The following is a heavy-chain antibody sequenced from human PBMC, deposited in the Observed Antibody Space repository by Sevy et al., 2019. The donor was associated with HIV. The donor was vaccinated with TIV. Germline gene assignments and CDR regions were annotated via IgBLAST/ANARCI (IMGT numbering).Heavy chain of an antibody. V-gene: IGHV3-33*01. CDR3: ARDSARVIVPTAGFDS. CDR2: IWYDGRTK. J-gene: IGHJ5*01. CDR1: GFTFRSFS. Sequence: GGSLRLSCSASGFTFRSFSMHWVRQAPGKGMEWVAAIWYDGRTKQYAHSVKGRFTISRDNSKNMLSLEMNSLRAEDTGLYFCARDSARVIVPTAGFDSWGQGTVVTVSS. D-gene: IGHD1-1*01.